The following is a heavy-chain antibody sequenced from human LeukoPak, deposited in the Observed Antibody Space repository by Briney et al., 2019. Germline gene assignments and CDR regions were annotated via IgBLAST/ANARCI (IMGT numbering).Heavy chain of an antibody. V-gene: IGHV3-69-1*01. CDR1: GFTVSSNY. CDR2: ISSSSYI. D-gene: IGHD3-3*01. CDR3: ARDPDYDFWTAGYYFDY. Sequence: GGSLRLSCAASGFTVSSNYMSWVRQAPGKGLEWVSSISSSSYIYYADSVKGRFTISRDNAKNSLYLQMNSLRAEDTAVYYCARDPDYDFWTAGYYFDYWGQGTLVTVSS. J-gene: IGHJ4*02.